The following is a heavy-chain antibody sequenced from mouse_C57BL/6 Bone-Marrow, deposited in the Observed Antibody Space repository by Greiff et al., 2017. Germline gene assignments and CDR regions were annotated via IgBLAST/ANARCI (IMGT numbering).Heavy chain of an antibody. CDR2: INPNNGGT. J-gene: IGHJ4*01. CDR3: ANDLLWLRRYYYAMYY. D-gene: IGHD2-2*01. V-gene: IGHV1-22*01. Sequence: VQLQQSGPELVKPGASVKMSCKASGYTFTDYNMHWVKQSHGKSLEWIGYINPNNGGTSYNQKFKGKATLTVNKSSSTAYMELRSLTSEDSAVYYCANDLLWLRRYYYAMYYWGQGTSVTVSS. CDR1: GYTFTDYN.